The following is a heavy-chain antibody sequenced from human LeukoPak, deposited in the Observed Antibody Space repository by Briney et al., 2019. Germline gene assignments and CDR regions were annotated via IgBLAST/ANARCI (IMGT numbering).Heavy chain of an antibody. V-gene: IGHV3-30*02. D-gene: IGHD3-9*01. J-gene: IGHJ4*02. CDR2: IWFDGSNP. CDR1: GFSFSAYG. Sequence: GGSLRLSCAASGFSFSAYGMHWVRQAPGKGLEWVSFIWFDGSNPDYADSVKGRFTISRDNSKNTLYLQMNSLRGEDTAVYYCAKGPDGSLSGREIDFWGQGTLVTVSS. CDR3: AKGPDGSLSGREIDF.